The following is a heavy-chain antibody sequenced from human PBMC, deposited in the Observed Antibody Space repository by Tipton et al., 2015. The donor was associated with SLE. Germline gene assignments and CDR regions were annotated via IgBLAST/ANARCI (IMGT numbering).Heavy chain of an antibody. CDR3: ARVRYCGSTICHADFDY. J-gene: IGHJ4*02. Sequence: SLRLSCAASGFTLSNYEMNWVRQAPGKGLEWVSYISSSAGTIYYADSVKGRFTISRDNAKNSLYLQMNSLRAEDTAVYYCARVRYCGSTICHADFDYWGQGTLVTVSS. CDR1: GFTLSNYE. V-gene: IGHV3-48*03. CDR2: ISSSAGTI. D-gene: IGHD2-2*01.